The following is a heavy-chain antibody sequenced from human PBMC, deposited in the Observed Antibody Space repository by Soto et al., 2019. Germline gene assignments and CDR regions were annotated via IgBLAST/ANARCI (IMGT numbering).Heavy chain of an antibody. CDR3: ARGRMSSWYYYYGMDV. Sequence: ASVKVSCKASGYTFTSYDINWVRQATGQGLEWMGWMNPNSGNTGYAQKFQGRVTMTRNTSISTAYMELSSLRSEDTAVYYCARGRMSSWYYYYGMDVWGQGTTVTVSS. D-gene: IGHD6-13*01. J-gene: IGHJ6*02. V-gene: IGHV1-8*01. CDR1: GYTFTSYD. CDR2: MNPNSGNT.